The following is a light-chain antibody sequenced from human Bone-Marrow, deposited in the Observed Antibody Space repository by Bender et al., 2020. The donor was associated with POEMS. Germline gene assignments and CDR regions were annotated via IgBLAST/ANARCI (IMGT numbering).Light chain of an antibody. CDR1: ALPRQY. V-gene: IGLV3-25*02. CDR3: QSTDSTGVYWV. CDR2: KDN. Sequence: SYELTQPPSVSVSPGQTATITCSGHALPRQYASWYQQKPGQAPFLVIFKDNERPSGIPERFSGSTSGTTVTLTISGVQAEDEADYYCQSTDSTGVYWVFGGGTKLTVL. J-gene: IGLJ3*02.